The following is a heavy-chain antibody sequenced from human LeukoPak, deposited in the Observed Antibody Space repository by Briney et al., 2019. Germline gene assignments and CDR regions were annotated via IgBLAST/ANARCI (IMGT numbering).Heavy chain of an antibody. CDR3: ARRPYHYDNIGPI. CDR2: IYYSRNP. V-gene: IGHV4-39*07. D-gene: IGHD3-22*01. CDR1: GGSLSSSNSY. J-gene: IGHJ3*02. Sequence: PSETLSLTCTVSGGSLSSSNSYCVWIRQAPGKGLEWIGSIYYSRNPHYHPSLKRRVTVPVDTSKNQLSLNVNSLTAADTAMYYCARRPYHYDNIGPIWGQGTMVTVSS.